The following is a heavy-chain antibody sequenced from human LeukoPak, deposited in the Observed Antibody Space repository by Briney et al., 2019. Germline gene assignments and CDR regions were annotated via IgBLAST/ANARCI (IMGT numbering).Heavy chain of an antibody. V-gene: IGHV4-4*07. CDR3: ARTEESGYSYRYFGYYYYMDV. J-gene: IGHJ6*03. CDR2: IYISGST. Sequence: SETLSLTCTVSGGSISSYYWSWIRQPAGKGLEWIGRIYISGSTNQNPSLKSRVTMSVDTSKNQFSLKLSSVTAADTAVYYCARTEESGYSYRYFGYYYYMDVWGKGTTVTVSS. CDR1: GGSISSYY. D-gene: IGHD5-18*01.